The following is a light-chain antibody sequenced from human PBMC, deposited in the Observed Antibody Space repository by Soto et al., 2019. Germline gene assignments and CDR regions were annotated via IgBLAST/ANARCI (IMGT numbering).Light chain of an antibody. CDR1: TSDVGAYNY. CDR3: SSYTSSSTLGV. CDR2: EVS. J-gene: IGLJ2*01. Sequence: QSALTQPASVSGSPGQSITISCTGSTSDVGAYNYVSWYKQHPGKAPKLMIYEVSNRPSGVSNRFSGSKSGNTASLTISGLQAEDEADYYCSSYTSSSTLGVFGGGTKLTVL. V-gene: IGLV2-14*01.